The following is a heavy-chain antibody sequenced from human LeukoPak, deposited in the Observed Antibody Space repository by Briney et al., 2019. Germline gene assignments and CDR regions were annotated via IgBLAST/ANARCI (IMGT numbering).Heavy chain of an antibody. CDR3: ARFGYVAAVDL. CDR1: GFTFSSYE. J-gene: IGHJ4*02. V-gene: IGHV3-48*03. D-gene: IGHD2-15*01. CDR2: ISSSGSTI. Sequence: PGGSLRLSCAASGFTFSSYEMNWVRQAPGKGLEWVSYISSSGSTIYYADSVKGRFTISRDNAKNLLYLQMNSLRAEDTAVYYCARFGYVAAVDLWGQGTLVTVSS.